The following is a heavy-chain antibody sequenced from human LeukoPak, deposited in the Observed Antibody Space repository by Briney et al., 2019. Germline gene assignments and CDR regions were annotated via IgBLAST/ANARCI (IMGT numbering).Heavy chain of an antibody. V-gene: IGHV3-74*01. CDR2: INSDGSSA. CDR1: GFTFSSYW. J-gene: IGHJ4*02. Sequence: GGSLRLSCAASGFTFSSYWMHWVRQGPGRGLVWVSRINSDGSSANYADSVKGRFTISRDNAKNTLYLQMNSLRAEDTAVYFCAKNYVATVDYWGQGTLVTVSS. CDR3: AKNYVATVDY. D-gene: IGHD3-16*01.